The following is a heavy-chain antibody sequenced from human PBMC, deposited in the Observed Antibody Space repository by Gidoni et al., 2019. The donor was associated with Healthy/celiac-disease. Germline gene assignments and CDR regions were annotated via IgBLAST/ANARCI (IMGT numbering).Heavy chain of an antibody. J-gene: IGHJ4*02. CDR2: IYYSGST. D-gene: IGHD3-22*01. CDR3: ARDSYDSSGYYSPFDY. Sequence: QVQLQESGPGLVKPSQTLSLTCTVSGGSISSGDYYWRWLRQPPGKGLEWIGYIYYSGSTYYNPSLKSRVTISVDTSKNQFSLKLSSVTAADTAVYYCARDSYDSSGYYSPFDYWGQGTLVTVSS. V-gene: IGHV4-30-4*01. CDR1: GGSISSGDYY.